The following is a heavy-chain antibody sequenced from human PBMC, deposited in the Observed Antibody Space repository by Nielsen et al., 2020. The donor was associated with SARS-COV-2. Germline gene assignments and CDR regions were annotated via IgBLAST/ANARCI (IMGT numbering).Heavy chain of an antibody. Sequence: WIRQPPGKGLEWVAVISYDGSNKYYADSVKGRFTISRDNSKNTLYLQMNSLRAEDTAVYYCASDSDSSSSRYYYYYMDVRGKGTTVTVSS. V-gene: IGHV3-30*03. D-gene: IGHD6-6*01. CDR2: ISYDGSNK. J-gene: IGHJ6*03. CDR3: ASDSDSSSSRYYYYYMDV.